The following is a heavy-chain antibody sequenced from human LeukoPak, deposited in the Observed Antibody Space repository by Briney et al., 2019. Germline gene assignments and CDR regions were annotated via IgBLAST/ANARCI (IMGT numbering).Heavy chain of an antibody. Sequence: GASVTVSCKASGYPFTSYYINWVRQAPGQGLEGMGWISVYNGDTNYAQNFQGRVTMTTDTSTDTAYMELRSLRYDDTAVYYCARDGLSYTNPNNWFDPWGQGTLVTVAS. D-gene: IGHD2-2*02. CDR3: ARDGLSYTNPNNWFDP. J-gene: IGHJ5*02. V-gene: IGHV1-18*01. CDR2: ISVYNGDT. CDR1: GYPFTSYY.